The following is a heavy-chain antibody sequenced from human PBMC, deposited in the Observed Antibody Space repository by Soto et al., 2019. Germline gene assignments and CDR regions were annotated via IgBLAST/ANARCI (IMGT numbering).Heavy chain of an antibody. CDR1: GFTFSSYA. CDR2: ISYDGSNK. V-gene: IGHV3-30-3*01. Sequence: GGSLRLSCAASGFTFSSYAMHWVRQAPGKGLEWVAVISYDGSNKYYADSVKGRFTISRDNSKNTLYLQMNSLRAEDTAVYYCASPYYYDSSGYYYQHYYYYGMDVWGQGTKVTV. D-gene: IGHD3-22*01. CDR3: ASPYYYDSSGYYYQHYYYYGMDV. J-gene: IGHJ6*02.